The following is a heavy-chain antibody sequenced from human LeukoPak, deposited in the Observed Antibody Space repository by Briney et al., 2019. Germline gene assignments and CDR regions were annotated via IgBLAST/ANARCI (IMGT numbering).Heavy chain of an antibody. V-gene: IGHV1-58*02. J-gene: IGHJ3*02. CDR3: AAADYYDSSGYYPYAFHI. Sequence: SVKVSCKASGFTFTRSAMQWVRQARGQRLEWIGWIVVGSGKTNYAQTFQERVTITRDMSTSTAYMELSSLRSEDTAVYYCAAADYYDSSGYYPYAFHIWGQGTMVTVSS. CDR2: IVVGSGKT. D-gene: IGHD3-22*01. CDR1: GFTFTRSA.